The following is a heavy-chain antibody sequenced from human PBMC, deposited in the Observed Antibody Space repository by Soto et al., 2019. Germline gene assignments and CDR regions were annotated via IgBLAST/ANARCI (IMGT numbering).Heavy chain of an antibody. D-gene: IGHD1-1*01. CDR3: ATVSLERRLQDYYYYYMDV. Sequence: SVKVSCKVSGYTLSELFVDWVRHAPGKGLEWMGGFDPEDGETIYAQKFQGRVTMTENTSTDTAYMELSSLRSEDTAVYYCATVSLERRLQDYYYYYMDVWGKGTTVTVSS. J-gene: IGHJ6*03. V-gene: IGHV1-24*01. CDR1: GYTLSELF. CDR2: FDPEDGET.